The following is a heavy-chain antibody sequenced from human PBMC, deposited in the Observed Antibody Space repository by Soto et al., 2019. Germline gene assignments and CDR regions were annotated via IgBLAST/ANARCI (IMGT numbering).Heavy chain of an antibody. CDR3: ARTTAVPNTLRSRYFFDY. D-gene: IGHD4-17*01. CDR2: VYYSGTT. V-gene: IGHV4-61*01. CDR1: GGSVSNETYY. J-gene: IGHJ4*02. Sequence: SETLSLTCSVSGGSVSNETYYWSWIRQPPGKRLEWIGYVYYSGTTNYNPSLKSRVTISVDLSKNQFSLRLSSVTTADTALYYCARTTAVPNTLRSRYFFDYWGQGTLVTVSS.